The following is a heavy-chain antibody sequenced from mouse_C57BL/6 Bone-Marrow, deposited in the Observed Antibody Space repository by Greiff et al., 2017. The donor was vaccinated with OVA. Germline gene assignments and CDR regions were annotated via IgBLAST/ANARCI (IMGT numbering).Heavy chain of an antibody. J-gene: IGHJ1*03. CDR1: GYTFTSYG. Sequence: VQLQQSGAELARPGASVKLSCKASGYTFTSYGISWVKQRTGQGLEWIGEIYPRSGNTYYNEKFKGKATLTADKSSSTAYMELRSLTSEDSAVYFCARSDYGYYWYFDVWGTGTTVTVSS. CDR3: ARSDYGYYWYFDV. D-gene: IGHD2-2*01. V-gene: IGHV1-81*01. CDR2: IYPRSGNT.